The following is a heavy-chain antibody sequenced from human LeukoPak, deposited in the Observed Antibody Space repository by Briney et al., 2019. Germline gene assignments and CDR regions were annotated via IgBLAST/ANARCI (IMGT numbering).Heavy chain of an antibody. D-gene: IGHD1-1*01. CDR3: TRDRGAYNLYDY. J-gene: IGHJ4*02. CDR1: GFTFGDYA. V-gene: IGHV3-49*03. Sequence: PGGSLRLSCTASGFTFGDYAVSWIRQAPGKGLEWVGFIRSKAYGETADYAASVKGRFTISRDDSKAIAYLQMNSLKTEDTAVYHCTRDRGAYNLYDYWGQGTLATVSS. CDR2: IRSKAYGETA.